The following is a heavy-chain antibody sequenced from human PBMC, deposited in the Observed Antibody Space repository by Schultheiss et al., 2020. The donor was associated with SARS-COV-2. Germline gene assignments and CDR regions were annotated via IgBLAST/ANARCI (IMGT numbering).Heavy chain of an antibody. J-gene: IGHJ6*03. Sequence: GESLKISCAASGFTFSSYSMNWVRQAPGKGLEWVSYISSSSSTIYYADSVKGRFTISRDNAKNSLYLQMNSLGAEDTAVYYCARDGVFGVVINYYYYMDVWGKGTTVTVSS. CDR1: GFTFSSYS. V-gene: IGHV3-48*01. CDR3: ARDGVFGVVINYYYYMDV. CDR2: ISSSSSTI. D-gene: IGHD3-3*01.